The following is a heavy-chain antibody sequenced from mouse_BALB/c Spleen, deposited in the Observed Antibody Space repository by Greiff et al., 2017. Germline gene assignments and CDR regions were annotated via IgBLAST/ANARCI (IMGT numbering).Heavy chain of an antibody. CDR3: ARDRGYDRILYAMDY. Sequence: EVQLQESGGGLVKPGGSLKLSCAASGFTFSDYYMYWVRQTPEKRLEWVATISDGGSYTYYPDSVKGRFTISRDNAKNNLYLQMSSLKSEDTAMYYCARDRGYDRILYAMDYWGQGTTVTVSS. CDR1: GFTFSDYY. J-gene: IGHJ4*01. D-gene: IGHD2-14*01. CDR2: ISDGGSYT. V-gene: IGHV5-4*02.